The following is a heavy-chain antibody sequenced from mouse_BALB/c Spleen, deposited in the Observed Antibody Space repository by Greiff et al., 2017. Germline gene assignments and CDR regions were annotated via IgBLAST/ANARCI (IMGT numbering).Heavy chain of an antibody. CDR2: INPSTGYT. J-gene: IGHJ4*01. CDR3: ARYDGDYYAMDY. CDR1: GYTFTSYW. Sequence: VQLQQSGAELAKPGASVKMSCKASGYTFTSYWMHWVKQRPGQGLEWIGYINPSTGYTEYNQKFKDKATLTADKSSSTAYMQLSSLTSEDSAVYYCARYDGDYYAMDYWGQGTSVTVSS. V-gene: IGHV1-7*01. D-gene: IGHD2-14*01.